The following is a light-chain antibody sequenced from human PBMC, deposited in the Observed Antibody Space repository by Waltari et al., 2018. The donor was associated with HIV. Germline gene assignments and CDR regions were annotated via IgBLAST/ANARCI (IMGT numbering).Light chain of an antibody. V-gene: IGLV2-8*01. CDR1: RSDVGNYAY. Sequence: QSALTQPPSASGSPDQSVTISCTGTRSDVGNYAYVSWYQHHPGKAPKLLIYEVNKRPLGVPARFSGSKSGDTASLTVAGLQAEDEADYYCTSYGGRNNRVLFGGGTRLTVL. J-gene: IGLJ3*02. CDR3: TSYGGRNNRVL. CDR2: EVN.